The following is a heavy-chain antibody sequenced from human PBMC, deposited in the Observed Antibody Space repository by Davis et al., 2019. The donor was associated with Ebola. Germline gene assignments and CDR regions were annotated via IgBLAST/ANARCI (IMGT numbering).Heavy chain of an antibody. CDR3: ARQSDWFDP. Sequence: SETLSLTCTVSGGSIISSSSYWGWIRQPPRKGLEWIGSIYYSGITYYNPSLKSRVTISVDTSKNQFSLKLNSVTAADTAVYYCARQSDWFDPWGQGTLVTVSS. V-gene: IGHV4-39*01. CDR1: GGSIISSSSY. CDR2: IYYSGIT. J-gene: IGHJ5*02.